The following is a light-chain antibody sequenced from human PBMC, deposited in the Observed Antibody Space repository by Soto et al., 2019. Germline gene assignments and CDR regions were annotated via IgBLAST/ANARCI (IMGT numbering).Light chain of an antibody. Sequence: DIEMARSPPTPSGHAGDRVTITCRASQTISSWLAWYQQKPGKAPKLLIYKASTLKSGVPSRFSGSGSGTESTLTISSLQPDDFATYYCQHYDSHPDTFGQGT. CDR1: QTISSW. V-gene: IGKV1-5*03. CDR2: KAS. CDR3: QHYDSHPDT. J-gene: IGKJ5*01.